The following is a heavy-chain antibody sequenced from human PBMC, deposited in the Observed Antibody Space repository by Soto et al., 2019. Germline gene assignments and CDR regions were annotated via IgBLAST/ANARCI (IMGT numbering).Heavy chain of an antibody. V-gene: IGHV1-24*01. CDR1: GYTLTELS. Sequence: ASVKVSCKVSGYTLTELSMHWVRQAPGKGLEWMGGFDPEDGETIYAQKFQGRVTMTEDTSTDTAYMELSSLRSEDTAVYYCATAPRYYYDSSGLIDFDYWGQGTLVTVSS. D-gene: IGHD3-22*01. J-gene: IGHJ4*02. CDR3: ATAPRYYYDSSGLIDFDY. CDR2: FDPEDGET.